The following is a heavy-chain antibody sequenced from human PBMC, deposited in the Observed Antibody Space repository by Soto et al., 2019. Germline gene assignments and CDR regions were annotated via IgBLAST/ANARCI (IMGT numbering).Heavy chain of an antibody. CDR1: GFIFSDYS. Sequence: EVQLLESGGGLVLPGGSLRLSCAASGFIFSDYSMSWVRQAPGKGLEWVSGISGRGGSTYYADSVKGRFTISRDSSRNTLLLQMNSLRAADTALYFWARSSGDTWEQYYFDYWGQGTLVPFSS. CDR3: ARSSGDTWEQYYFDY. D-gene: IGHD1-1*01. J-gene: IGHJ4*02. V-gene: IGHV3-23*01. CDR2: ISGRGGST.